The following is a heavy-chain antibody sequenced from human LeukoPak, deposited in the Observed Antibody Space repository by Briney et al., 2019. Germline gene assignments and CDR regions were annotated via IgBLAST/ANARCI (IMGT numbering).Heavy chain of an antibody. CDR2: IYPGDSDT. V-gene: IGHV5-51*01. D-gene: IGHD3-10*01. CDR3: ARRGRGYYGSGSATNWFDP. CDR1: GYSFTSYW. Sequence: GESLKISCKGSGYSFTSYWIGWVRQMPGKGLEWMGIIYPGDSDTRYSPSFQGQVTISADKSISTAYLQWSSLKASDTAMYYCARRGRGYYGSGSATNWFDPWGQGTLVTVS. J-gene: IGHJ5*02.